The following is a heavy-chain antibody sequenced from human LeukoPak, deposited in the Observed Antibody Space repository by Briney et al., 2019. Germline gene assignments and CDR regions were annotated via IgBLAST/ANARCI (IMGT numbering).Heavy chain of an antibody. J-gene: IGHJ6*02. Sequence: GGSLRLSCAASGFTFSRFSMNWVRQASGKGLEWVSYISSSSRTIYYTDSVKGRFTISRDNAKNSLYLQMNSLRDEDTAVYYCAPWGAYCGGDCYPSNYYGMDVWGQGTTVTVSS. CDR2: ISSSSRTI. D-gene: IGHD2-21*02. CDR1: GFTFSRFS. CDR3: APWGAYCGGDCYPSNYYGMDV. V-gene: IGHV3-48*02.